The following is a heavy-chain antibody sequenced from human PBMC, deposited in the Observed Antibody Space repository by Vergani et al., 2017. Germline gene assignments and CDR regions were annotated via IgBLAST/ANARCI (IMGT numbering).Heavy chain of an antibody. V-gene: IGHV4-34*01. J-gene: IGHJ4*02. CDR2: INHSGST. CDR3: ARTAMAXFDY. D-gene: IGHD5-18*01. Sequence: QVQLQQWGAGLLKPSETLSLTCAVYGGSFSGYYWSWIRQPPGKGLEWIGEINHSGSTNYNPSLKSRVTISVDTSKNQFSLKLSSVTAADTAVYYCARTAMAXFDYWGQGTLVTVSS. CDR1: GGSFSGYY.